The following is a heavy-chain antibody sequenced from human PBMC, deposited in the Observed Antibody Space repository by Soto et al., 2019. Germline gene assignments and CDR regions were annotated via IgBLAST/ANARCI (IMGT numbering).Heavy chain of an antibody. J-gene: IGHJ4*02. CDR2: IKSKTDGGTT. D-gene: IGHD6-19*01. V-gene: IGHV3-15*01. CDR3: TTDLWYSSGGGPFDY. CDR1: GFTFSNAW. Sequence: EVQLVESGGGLVNPGGSLRLSCAASGFTFSNAWMSWVRQAPGKGLEWVGRIKSKTDGGTTDYTAPVKGRFNISRDDSKNTLYLQMNSLKNEDTAVYYCTTDLWYSSGGGPFDYWGQGTLVTVSS.